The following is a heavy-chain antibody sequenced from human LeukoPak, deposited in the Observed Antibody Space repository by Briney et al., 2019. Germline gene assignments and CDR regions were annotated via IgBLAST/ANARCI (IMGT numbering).Heavy chain of an antibody. CDR3: TRVLRRGRGYYFDY. CDR1: GFTFGDCA. V-gene: IGHV3-49*03. Sequence: GGSLRLSSTASGFTFGDCAMSWFRQAPGKGLEWVGYIRSKAYGGTTEYAASVKGRFTISRDDSKRIAYLQMNGLISEDTAVDYGTRVLRRGRGYYFDYWGQGTLVTVSS. J-gene: IGHJ4*02. CDR2: IRSKAYGGTT. D-gene: IGHD5-24*01.